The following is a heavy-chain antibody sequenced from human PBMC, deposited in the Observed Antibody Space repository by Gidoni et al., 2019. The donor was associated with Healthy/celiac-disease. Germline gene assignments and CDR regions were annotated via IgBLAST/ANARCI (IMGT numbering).Heavy chain of an antibody. J-gene: IGHJ4*02. V-gene: IGHV3-33*01. CDR2: IWYDGSNK. CDR3: ARDLERWRPQYYFDY. CDR1: GFPFSSYG. Sequence: QVQLVASGGGVVQPGRSLRLSCAASGFPFSSYGMHWVRQAPGKGLEWVAVIWYDGSNKYYADSVKGRFTISRDNSKNTLYLQMNSLRAEDTAVYYCARDLERWRPQYYFDYWGQGTLVTVSS. D-gene: IGHD4-17*01.